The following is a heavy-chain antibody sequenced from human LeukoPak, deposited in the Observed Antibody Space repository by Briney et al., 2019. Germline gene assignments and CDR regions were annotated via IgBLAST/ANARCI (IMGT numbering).Heavy chain of an antibody. CDR2: ISGSGGST. V-gene: IGHV3-23*01. CDR3: AKAPSGSYSY. CDR1: GFTFSSYS. D-gene: IGHD1-26*01. Sequence: GGSLRLSCAASGFTFSSYSMNWVRQAPGKGLEWVSAISGSGGSTYYADSVKGRFTISRDNSKNTLYLQMNSLRAEDTAVYYCAKAPSGSYSYWGQGTLVTVSS. J-gene: IGHJ4*02.